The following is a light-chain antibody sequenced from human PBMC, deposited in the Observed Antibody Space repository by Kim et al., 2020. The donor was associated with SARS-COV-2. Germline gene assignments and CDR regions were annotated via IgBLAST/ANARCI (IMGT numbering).Light chain of an antibody. Sequence: QSALTQPASVSGSPGQSITIPCTGTSSDVGGYNYVSWYQQHPGKAPKLKIYDVSNRPSGVSNRFSGSKSGNTASLTISGLQAEDEADYYCSSYTRSSTWVFGGGTQLTV. CDR1: SSDVGGYNY. V-gene: IGLV2-14*03. CDR3: SSYTRSSTWV. J-gene: IGLJ3*02. CDR2: DVS.